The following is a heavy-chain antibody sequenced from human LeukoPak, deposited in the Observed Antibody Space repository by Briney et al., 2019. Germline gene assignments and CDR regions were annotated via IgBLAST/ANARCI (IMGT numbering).Heavy chain of an antibody. Sequence: GGSLRLSCAASGFTVSSNYMSWVRQAPGKGLEWVSVIYSGGSTYYADSVKGRFTISRDNSKNTLYLQMNSLRAEDTAVYYCAKAVHTYYYDSSGYQDAFDIWGQGTMVTVSS. D-gene: IGHD3-22*01. CDR2: IYSGGST. CDR3: AKAVHTYYYDSSGYQDAFDI. J-gene: IGHJ3*02. V-gene: IGHV3-53*01. CDR1: GFTVSSNY.